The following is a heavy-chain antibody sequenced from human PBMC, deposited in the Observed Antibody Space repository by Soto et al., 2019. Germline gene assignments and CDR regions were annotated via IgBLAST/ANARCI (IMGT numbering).Heavy chain of an antibody. Sequence: SVKVSCKASGGTFSSYAISCVRPEPGQGLEWMEGIIPIFGTANYAQKFQGRVTITADESTSTAYMELSSLRSEDTAVYYCAGDSYYDFWSGYGSHYYYGMDVWGQGTTVTVSS. J-gene: IGHJ6*02. CDR3: AGDSYYDFWSGYGSHYYYGMDV. CDR1: GGTFSSYA. D-gene: IGHD3-3*01. V-gene: IGHV1-69*13. CDR2: IIPIFGTA.